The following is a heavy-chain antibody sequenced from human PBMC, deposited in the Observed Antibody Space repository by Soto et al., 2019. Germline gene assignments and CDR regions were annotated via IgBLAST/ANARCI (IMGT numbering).Heavy chain of an antibody. CDR1: GYTFTSYG. D-gene: IGHD5-18*01. CDR3: ATREWGYSYGLIDY. J-gene: IGHJ4*02. Sequence: QVQLGQSGAEVKKPGASVKVSCKASGYTFTSYGISWVRQAPGQGLEWMGWISAYNGNTNYAQKLQGRVTMTTETTTSTAYMELRSLISDGTAVYYCATREWGYSYGLIDYWGQGTLVTVSS. CDR2: ISAYNGNT. V-gene: IGHV1-18*04.